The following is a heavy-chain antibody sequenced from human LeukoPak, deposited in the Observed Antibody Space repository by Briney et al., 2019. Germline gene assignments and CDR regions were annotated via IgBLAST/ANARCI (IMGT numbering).Heavy chain of an antibody. CDR1: GFTFSSYA. CDR2: ISSSSSYT. Sequence: PGASLRLSCAASGFTFSSYAMSWIRQAPGKGLEWVSYISSSSSYTNYADSVKGRFTISRDNAKNSLYLQMNSLRAEDTAVYYCARSGYCSSTSCYRWFDPWGQGTLVTVSS. CDR3: ARSGYCSSTSCYRWFDP. D-gene: IGHD2-2*01. V-gene: IGHV3-11*06. J-gene: IGHJ5*02.